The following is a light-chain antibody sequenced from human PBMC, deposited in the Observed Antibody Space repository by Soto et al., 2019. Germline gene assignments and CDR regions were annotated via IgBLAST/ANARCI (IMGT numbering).Light chain of an antibody. CDR3: QQLNSYPRT. CDR2: AAS. J-gene: IGKJ1*01. Sequence: DIQMTQSPSTLSASVGDRVTFGCRASQSIVDWLAWYQQKPGKAPKLLIYAASTLQSGVPSRFSGSGPGTEFTLTISSLQPEDFATYYCQQLNSYPRTFGQGTKVDIK. V-gene: IGKV1-9*01. CDR1: QSIVDW.